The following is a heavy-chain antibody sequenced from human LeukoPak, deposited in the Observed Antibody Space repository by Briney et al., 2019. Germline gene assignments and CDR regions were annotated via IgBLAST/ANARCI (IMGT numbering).Heavy chain of an antibody. CDR1: GGSVSTSY. J-gene: IGHJ4*02. CDR2: IHYRGSA. CDR3: ARRSNVDTAFDS. Sequence: SETLSLTCAVSGGSVSTSYWSWIRQSPAKGLEWIGYIHYRGSASYNPSLKTRVTMSVDRSKNQFSLKLNSVTAADTAVYYCARRSNVDTAFDSWGQGTLVTVSS. V-gene: IGHV4-59*08. D-gene: IGHD5-18*01.